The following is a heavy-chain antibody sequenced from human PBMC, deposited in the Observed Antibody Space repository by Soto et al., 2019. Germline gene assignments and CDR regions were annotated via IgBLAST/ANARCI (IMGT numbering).Heavy chain of an antibody. CDR2: INWNDDK. J-gene: IGHJ4*02. V-gene: IGHV2-5*01. CDR3: SQRVGPRGSFDY. Sequence: SGPTLVNPTQTLTLTCTFSGFSLTTGGVSVGWIRQSPGKALEWLASINWNDDKRYSPSLKSRVTITKDNSKKQVVLTMTNVDPVDTATYFCSQRVGPRGSFDYWGQGTLLTVSS. CDR1: GFSLTTGGVS.